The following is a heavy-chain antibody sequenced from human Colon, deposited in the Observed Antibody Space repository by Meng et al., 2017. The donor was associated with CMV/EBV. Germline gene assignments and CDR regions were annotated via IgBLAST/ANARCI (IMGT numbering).Heavy chain of an antibody. V-gene: IGHV3-53*01. CDR3: AREWWFDT. J-gene: IGHJ5*02. Sequence: GGSLRLSCTASGFSVSRNYMNWVRQAPGKGLEWVSVVYSSGSSGGSTYYADFVKGRFTVSRDDSENTVYLQMNSLTVEDSAVYYCAREWWFDTWGQGTLVTVSS. CDR2: VYSSGSSGGST. CDR1: GFSVSRNY.